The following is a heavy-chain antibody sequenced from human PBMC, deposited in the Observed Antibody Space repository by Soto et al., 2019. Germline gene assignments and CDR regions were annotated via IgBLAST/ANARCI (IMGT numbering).Heavy chain of an antibody. CDR2: INAGNGNT. D-gene: IGHD6-6*01. Sequence: ASVKVSCKASGYTFTSYAMHWVRQAPGQRLEWMGWINAGNGNTKYSQKFQGRVTITRDTSASTAYMELSSLRSEDTAVYYCASESEPSSSSFMGSNNWFDPWGQGTLVTVSS. CDR1: GYTFTSYA. V-gene: IGHV1-3*01. CDR3: ASESEPSSSSFMGSNNWFDP. J-gene: IGHJ5*02.